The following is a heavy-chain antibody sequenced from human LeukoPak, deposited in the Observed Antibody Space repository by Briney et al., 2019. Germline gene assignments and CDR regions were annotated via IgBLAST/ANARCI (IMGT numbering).Heavy chain of an antibody. J-gene: IGHJ4*02. V-gene: IGHV3-23*01. D-gene: IGHD3-10*02. CDR1: GFTFSSYA. Sequence: GGSLRLSCAASGFTFSSYAMSWVRQAPGKGLEWVSAISGSGGSTYYADSVKGRFTISRDNSKNTLYLQMNSLKTEDTAVYYCYVSEEGGDYWGQGTLVTVSS. CDR2: ISGSGGST. CDR3: YVSEEGGDY.